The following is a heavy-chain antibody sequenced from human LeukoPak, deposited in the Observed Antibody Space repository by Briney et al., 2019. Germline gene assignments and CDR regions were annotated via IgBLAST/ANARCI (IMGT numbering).Heavy chain of an antibody. CDR2: INPNSGGT. D-gene: IGHD4-11*01. CDR3: ARDLGSYSNYLYYFDY. J-gene: IGHJ4*02. V-gene: IGHV1-2*02. Sequence: GASVKVSCKASGYTFTGYYMHWVRQAPGQGLEWMGWINPNSGGTNYAQKFQGRVTMTRDTSISTAYMELSRLRSDDTAVYYCARDLGSYSNYLYYFDYWGQGTLVTVSS. CDR1: GYTFTGYY.